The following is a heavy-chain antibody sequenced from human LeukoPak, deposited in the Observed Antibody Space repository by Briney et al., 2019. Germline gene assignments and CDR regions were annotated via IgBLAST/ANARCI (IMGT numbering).Heavy chain of an antibody. D-gene: IGHD6-19*01. CDR3: ATTWYSSGSFDY. CDR2: ITYDASIK. V-gene: IGHV3-30-3*01. CDR1: GYIFSNYA. J-gene: IGHJ4*02. Sequence: GTSLRLSCAGSGYIFSNYAMHWVRQAPDKGLEWVAVITYDASIKYYADSVKGRFSISRDNSRNTMYLQMSSLRPDDTAVYYCATTWYSSGSFDYWGQGTLVTVSS.